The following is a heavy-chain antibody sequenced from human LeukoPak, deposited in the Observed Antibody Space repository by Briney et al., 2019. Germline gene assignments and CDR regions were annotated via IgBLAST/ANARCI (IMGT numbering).Heavy chain of an antibody. D-gene: IGHD3-22*01. CDR3: AKRGVVIRVILVGFHKEAYYFDS. Sequence: GGSLRLSYAVSGITLSNYGMSWVRQAPGKGLEWVAGISDSGDRTNYADSVKGRFTISRDNPKNTLYLQMNNLRAEDTAVYFCAKRGVVIRVILVGFHKEAYYFDSWGQGALVTVSS. J-gene: IGHJ4*02. CDR2: ISDSGDRT. CDR1: GITLSNYG. V-gene: IGHV3-23*01.